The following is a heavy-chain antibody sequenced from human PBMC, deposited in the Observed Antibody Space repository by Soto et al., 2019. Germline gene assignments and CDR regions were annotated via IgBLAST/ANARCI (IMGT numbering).Heavy chain of an antibody. CDR2: ISYDGSNK. J-gene: IGHJ6*03. CDR3: AKDLEVVISYYYMDV. Sequence: QVQLVESGGGVVQPGRSLRLSCAASGFTFSSYGMHWVRQAPGKGLEWVAVISYDGSNKYYADSVKGRFTISRDNSKNSLYLQMNSLRAEYTAVYYCAKDLEVVISYYYMDVWGKGTTVTVSS. CDR1: GFTFSSYG. V-gene: IGHV3-30*18. D-gene: IGHD3-22*01.